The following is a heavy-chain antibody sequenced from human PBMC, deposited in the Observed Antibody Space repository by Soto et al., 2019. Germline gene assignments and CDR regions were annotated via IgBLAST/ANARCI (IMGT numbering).Heavy chain of an antibody. CDR3: ANAGSPQTKLPDAEH. V-gene: IGHV3-30*18. D-gene: IGHD3-10*01. Sequence: GGSLRLSCAASGFTFSSYGMHWVRHAPGKGLEWVAVISYDGSNKYYADSVKGRFTISRDNSKNTLYLQMNSLRAADTAVYYSANAGSPQTKLPDAEHWGQGTRVT. CDR1: GFTFSSYG. J-gene: IGHJ4*02. CDR2: ISYDGSNK.